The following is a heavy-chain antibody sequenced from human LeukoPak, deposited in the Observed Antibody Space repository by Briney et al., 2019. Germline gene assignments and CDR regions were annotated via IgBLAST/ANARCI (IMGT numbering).Heavy chain of an antibody. J-gene: IGHJ4*02. Sequence: ASVKVSCKASGYTFTSYHMHWVRQAPGQGLEWMGIINPSGGSTSYAQKFQGRVTMTRDTSTSTVYMELSSLRSEDTAVYYCAREGPAPGGLPLPYFDYWGQGTLVTVSS. CDR3: AREGPAPGGLPLPYFDY. CDR2: INPSGGST. CDR1: GYTFTSYH. D-gene: IGHD1-1*01. V-gene: IGHV1-46*01.